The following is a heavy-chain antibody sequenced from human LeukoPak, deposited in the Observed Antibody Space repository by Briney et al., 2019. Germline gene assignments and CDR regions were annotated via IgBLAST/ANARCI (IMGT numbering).Heavy chain of an antibody. Sequence: ASVKVSCKASGYTFTSYYMHWVRQAPGQGLERMGIINPSGGSTSYAQKFQGRVTMTRDMSTSTVYMELSSLRSEDTAVYYCASLEDYYDSSGYYQDYWGQGTLVTVSS. D-gene: IGHD3-22*01. CDR1: GYTFTSYY. V-gene: IGHV1-46*01. J-gene: IGHJ4*02. CDR3: ASLEDYYDSSGYYQDY. CDR2: INPSGGST.